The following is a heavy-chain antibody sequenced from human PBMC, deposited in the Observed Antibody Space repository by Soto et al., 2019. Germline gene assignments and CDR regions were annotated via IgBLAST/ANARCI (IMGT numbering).Heavy chain of an antibody. J-gene: IGHJ5*02. Sequence: ASVKVSCKASGYTFTSYGISWVRQAPGQGLEWMGWISAYNGNTNYAQKLQGRVTMTTDTSTSTAYMERRSLRSDDTAVYYCARDLADIVVVVAADVLNWFDPWGQGTLVTVSS. CDR2: ISAYNGNT. D-gene: IGHD2-15*01. V-gene: IGHV1-18*01. CDR1: GYTFTSYG. CDR3: ARDLADIVVVVAADVLNWFDP.